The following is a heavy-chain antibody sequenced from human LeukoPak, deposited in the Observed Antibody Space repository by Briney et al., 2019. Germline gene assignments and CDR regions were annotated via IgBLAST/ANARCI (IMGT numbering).Heavy chain of an antibody. Sequence: GESLKISCKGSGYSFTSYWIGWVRQMPGKGLEWMGIIYPGDSDTRYSPSFQGQVTISADKSISTAYLQWSSLKASDTAMYYWALSYYYDSSGYYTFDYWGQGTLVTVSS. V-gene: IGHV5-51*01. J-gene: IGHJ4*02. D-gene: IGHD3-22*01. CDR2: IYPGDSDT. CDR3: ALSYYYDSSGYYTFDY. CDR1: GYSFTSYW.